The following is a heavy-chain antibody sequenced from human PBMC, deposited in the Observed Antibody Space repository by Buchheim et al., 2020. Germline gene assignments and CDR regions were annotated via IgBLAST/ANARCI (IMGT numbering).Heavy chain of an antibody. D-gene: IGHD2-8*01. J-gene: IGHJ6*02. CDR2: INSDGTTT. Sequence: EVQLVESGGALIQPGGSLRLSCAASGFTFSSYWMHWVRQSPGKGLVWVSRINSDGTTTSYADSVKGRFTISRDNAKNTLYLQVNSLTPEDTAVDYCGVDGYYYYGIDVWGQGTT. CDR3: GVDGYYYYGIDV. V-gene: IGHV3-74*01. CDR1: GFTFSSYW.